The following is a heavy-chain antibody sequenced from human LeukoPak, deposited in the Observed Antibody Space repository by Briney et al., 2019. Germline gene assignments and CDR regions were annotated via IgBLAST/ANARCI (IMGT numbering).Heavy chain of an antibody. CDR1: GFTFSSYA. CDR3: VERRYGGTHGGMDV. J-gene: IGHJ6*02. V-gene: IGHV3-64D*06. D-gene: IGHD4-23*01. Sequence: GGSLRLSCAASGFTFSSYAMHWVRQAPGKGLEYVSAISSNGGSTYYADSVKGRFTISRDNSKNTLYLQMSSLRAEDTAVYYCVERRYGGTHGGMDVWGQGTTVTVSS. CDR2: ISSNGGST.